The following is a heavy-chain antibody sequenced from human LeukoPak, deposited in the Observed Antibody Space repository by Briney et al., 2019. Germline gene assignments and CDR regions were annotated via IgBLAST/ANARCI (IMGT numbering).Heavy chain of an antibody. J-gene: IGHJ4*02. D-gene: IGHD6-19*01. Sequence: SETLSLTCTVSGDSLTISSYYCSWIRQPRGKGLGWLGEIYNRGSTNYNPSLKSRVTISVDTAKNQFSLELSSVTAADTAVYYCASLQNARGYSSGWYRGDYWGQGTLVTVSS. CDR1: GDSLTISSYY. V-gene: IGHV4-39*07. CDR3: ASLQNARGYSSGWYRGDY. CDR2: IYNRGST.